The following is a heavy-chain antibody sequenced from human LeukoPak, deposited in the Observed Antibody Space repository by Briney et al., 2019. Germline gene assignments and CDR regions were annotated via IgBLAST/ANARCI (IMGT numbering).Heavy chain of an antibody. Sequence: GASVKVSCKASGYTFTSYGISWVRQAPGQGLEWMGWISAYNGNTNYAQKLQGRVTMTTDTSTSTAYMELSSLTSDDTAVYYCARDPALEGTEDYRDFGGVESVDAFDVWGQGTMVTVFS. CDR2: ISAYNGNT. CDR1: GYTFTSYG. D-gene: IGHD4-23*01. J-gene: IGHJ3*01. CDR3: ARDPALEGTEDYRDFGGVESVDAFDV. V-gene: IGHV1-18*01.